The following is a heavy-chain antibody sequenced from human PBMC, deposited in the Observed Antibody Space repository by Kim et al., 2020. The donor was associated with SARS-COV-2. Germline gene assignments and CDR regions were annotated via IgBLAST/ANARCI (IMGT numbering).Heavy chain of an antibody. Sequence: ASVKVSCKASGYTFTSYDINWVRQATGQGLEWMGWMNPNSGNTGYAQKFQGRVTMTRNTSISTAYMELSSLRSEDTAVYYCARVSEYSSSSYWYFDLWGRGTLVTVSS. CDR3: ARVSEYSSSSYWYFDL. D-gene: IGHD6-6*01. CDR1: GYTFTSYD. V-gene: IGHV1-8*01. J-gene: IGHJ2*01. CDR2: MNPNSGNT.